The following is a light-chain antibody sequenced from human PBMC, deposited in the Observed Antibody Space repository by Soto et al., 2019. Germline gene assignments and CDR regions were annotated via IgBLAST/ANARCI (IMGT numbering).Light chain of an antibody. CDR3: AASDETLNGHV. J-gene: IGLJ7*01. V-gene: IGLV1-47*01. CDR2: RNN. CDR1: RSNIGRNY. Sequence: QLVLTQPPSASGTPGQRVSISCSGSRSNIGRNYVYWYQQLPGTAPKLLIQRNNERPSGVADLCSGSKSGTSVSLAISGLRSEDEATYYCAASDETLNGHVFGGGTQLTVL.